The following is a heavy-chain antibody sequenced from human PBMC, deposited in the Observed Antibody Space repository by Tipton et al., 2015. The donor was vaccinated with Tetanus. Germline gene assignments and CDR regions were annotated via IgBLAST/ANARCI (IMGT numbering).Heavy chain of an antibody. D-gene: IGHD3-3*01. V-gene: IGHV4-34*01. J-gene: IGHJ5*02. Sequence: TLFLTCTIYGGSFSGYYWSWIRQPPGRGLEWIGEIHPSGSTNYNSSLKSRVTLSQDTSKSQFSLKVNSVTAADTAVYYCAAQIIPTDRGGWFDPWGQGTLVTVSS. CDR2: IHPSGST. CDR3: AAQIIPTDRGGWFDP. CDR1: GGSFSGYY.